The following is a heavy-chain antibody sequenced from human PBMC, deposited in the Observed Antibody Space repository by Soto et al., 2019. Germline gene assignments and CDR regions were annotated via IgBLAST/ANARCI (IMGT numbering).Heavy chain of an antibody. J-gene: IGHJ5*02. D-gene: IGHD6-19*01. V-gene: IGHV3-30*18. CDR1: GFTFSSYG. CDR3: AKEWGSGWSWAYNWFDP. CDR2: ISYDGSKK. Sequence: QVQLVESGGGVVQPGRSLRLSCAASGFTFSSYGMHWVRQAPGKGLDWVAVISYDGSKKYYADSVKGRFTISRDNSKNTLYLKMNSLRTEDTAVYYCAKEWGSGWSWAYNWFDPWGQGTLVTVSS.